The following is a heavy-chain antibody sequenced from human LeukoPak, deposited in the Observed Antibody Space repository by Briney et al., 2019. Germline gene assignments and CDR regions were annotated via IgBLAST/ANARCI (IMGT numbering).Heavy chain of an antibody. CDR2: ISYDGSNK. CDR1: GFTFSSYG. D-gene: IGHD3-16*02. V-gene: IGHV3-30*03. CDR3: ARGVPIYDYVWKDYRYYFDY. Sequence: GRSLRLSCAASGFTFSSYGMHWVRQAPGKGLEWVAVISYDGSNKYYADSVKGRFTISRDNPKKSLYLQMNSLRAEDTAVYYCARGVPIYDYVWKDYRYYFDYWGQGTLVTVPS. J-gene: IGHJ4*02.